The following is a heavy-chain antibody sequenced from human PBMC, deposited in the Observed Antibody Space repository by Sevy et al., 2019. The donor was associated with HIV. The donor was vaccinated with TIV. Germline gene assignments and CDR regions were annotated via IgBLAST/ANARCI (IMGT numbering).Heavy chain of an antibody. CDR3: GSEMISMVPGVPDAFDI. CDR2: INNDGSNR. Sequence: GGSLRLSCAASGFTFGNYWMHWVRQAPGKGLVWISRINNDGSNRNYAESVKGRFNTSGDKAKNTLYLQMSGLRAEDTAVYHCGSEMISMVPGVPDAFDIWGQGTMVTVSS. J-gene: IGHJ3*02. V-gene: IGHV3-74*01. CDR1: GFTFGNYW. D-gene: IGHD3-10*01.